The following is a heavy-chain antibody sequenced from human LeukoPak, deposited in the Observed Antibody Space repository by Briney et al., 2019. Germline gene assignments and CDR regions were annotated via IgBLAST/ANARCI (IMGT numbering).Heavy chain of an antibody. CDR2: IYYSGST. Sequence: SETLSLTCTVSGGSIISYYWSWIRQPPGKGLEWIGYIYYSGSTNYNPSLKSRVTISVDTSKNQFSLKLSSVTAADTAVYYCARRGDIAVAGVFYFDSWGQGTLVTVSS. J-gene: IGHJ4*02. V-gene: IGHV4-59*08. CDR1: GGSIISYY. D-gene: IGHD6-19*01. CDR3: ARRGDIAVAGVFYFDS.